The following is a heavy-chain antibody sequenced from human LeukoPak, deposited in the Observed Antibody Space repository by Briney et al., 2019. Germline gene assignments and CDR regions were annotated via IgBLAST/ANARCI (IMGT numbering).Heavy chain of an antibody. D-gene: IGHD2-2*01. J-gene: IGHJ6*03. CDR2: IIPIFGTA. Sequence: SVKVSCKACGGTFSSYAISWVRQAPGQGLEWMGGIIPIFGTANYAQKFQGRVTITADESTSTAYMELSSLRSEDTAVYYCARGSWGPYCSSTSCYGWDYYYYYMDVWGKGTTVTVSS. CDR1: GGTFSSYA. CDR3: ARGSWGPYCSSTSCYGWDYYYYYMDV. V-gene: IGHV1-69*13.